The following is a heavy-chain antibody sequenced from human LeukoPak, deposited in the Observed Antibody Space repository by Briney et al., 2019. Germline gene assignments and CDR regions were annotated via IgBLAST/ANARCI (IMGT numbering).Heavy chain of an antibody. CDR3: ARCTTGKTFGSLREIKKSREIDY. Sequence: GGSLRLSCAASGFTFSSYSMNWVRQAPGKGLEWVSSISSSSSYINYADSVRGRFTISRDNAKNSLFLQMDSLRGEDTAVYYCARCTTGKTFGSLREIKKSREIDYWGQGTLVIVSS. V-gene: IGHV3-21*01. CDR2: ISSSSSYI. J-gene: IGHJ4*02. D-gene: IGHD1-1*01. CDR1: GFTFSSYS.